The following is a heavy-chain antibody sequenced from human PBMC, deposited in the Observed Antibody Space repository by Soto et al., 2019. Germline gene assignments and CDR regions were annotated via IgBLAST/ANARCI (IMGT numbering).Heavy chain of an antibody. D-gene: IGHD6-13*01. CDR3: ARAYSTSWTYYFDY. J-gene: IGHJ4*02. V-gene: IGHV4-59*01. CDR1: GDSMTGYY. Sequence: QVQLQESGPGLVKPSETLSLTCTVSGDSMTGYYWSWIRQPPGKGLEWIGDIFYSGSTHYMPSLKSRVTISVDTTNNQFSLRLISVSAADTAVYYCARAYSTSWTYYFDYWGQGSLVTVSS. CDR2: IFYSGST.